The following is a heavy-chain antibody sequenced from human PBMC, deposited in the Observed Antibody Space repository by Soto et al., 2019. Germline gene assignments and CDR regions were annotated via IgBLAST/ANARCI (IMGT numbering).Heavy chain of an antibody. Sequence: GGSLRLSCAASGFTFSSYAMSWVRQAPGKGLEWVSVIYSGGSTYYADSVKGRFTISRHNSKNTLYLQMNSLRAEDTAVYYCATNREGYCSGGSCYLDAFDIWGQGTMVTVSS. D-gene: IGHD2-15*01. CDR3: ATNREGYCSGGSCYLDAFDI. CDR1: GFTFSSYA. V-gene: IGHV3-53*04. CDR2: IYSGGST. J-gene: IGHJ3*02.